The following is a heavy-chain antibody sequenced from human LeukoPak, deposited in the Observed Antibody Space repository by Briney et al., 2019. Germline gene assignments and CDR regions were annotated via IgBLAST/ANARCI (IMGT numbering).Heavy chain of an antibody. CDR2: IKQDGSEK. V-gene: IGHV3-7*01. J-gene: IGHJ6*02. CDR3: ARGLRSRYCSSTSCYRTLGYGMDV. D-gene: IGHD2-2*01. CDR1: GFTFSSYW. Sequence: PGGSLRLSCAASGFTFSSYWMSWVRQAPGKGLEWVANIKQDGSEKYYVDSVKGRFTISRDNAKNSLYLQMNSLRAEDTAVYYCARGLRSRYCSSTSCYRTLGYGMDVWGQGTTVTVSS.